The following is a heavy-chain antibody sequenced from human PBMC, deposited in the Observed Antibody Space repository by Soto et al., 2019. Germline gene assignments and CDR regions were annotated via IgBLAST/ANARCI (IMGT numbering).Heavy chain of an antibody. CDR1: GFTVSSNY. D-gene: IGHD2-8*01. V-gene: IGHV3-53*01. Sequence: EVQLVESGGGLIQPGGSLRLSCAASGFTVSSNYMSWVRQAPGKGLEWVSLIYNGGSTYYADSVKGRFTISRDNSKNTLYLQMNSLRAEDTAVYYCARGPRGYCTNGVCSAVGFDYFYYYGMDVW. J-gene: IGHJ6*01. CDR3: ARGPRGYCTNGVCSAVGFDYFYYYGMDV. CDR2: IYNGGST.